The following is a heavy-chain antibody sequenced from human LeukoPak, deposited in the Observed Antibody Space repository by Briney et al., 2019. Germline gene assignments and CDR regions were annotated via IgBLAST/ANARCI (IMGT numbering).Heavy chain of an antibody. V-gene: IGHV3-7*03. D-gene: IGHD1-26*01. CDR2: IKQDGSDT. J-gene: IGHJ4*02. CDR3: AKKGATTGDFDY. Sequence: GGSLRLSCAASGFTFSTCAMSWVRQAPGKGLEWLANIKQDGSDTYYVDSVKGRFTISRDNSKNTLYLQMNSLRAEDTAVYYCAKKGATTGDFDYWGQGTLVTVSS. CDR1: GFTFSTCA.